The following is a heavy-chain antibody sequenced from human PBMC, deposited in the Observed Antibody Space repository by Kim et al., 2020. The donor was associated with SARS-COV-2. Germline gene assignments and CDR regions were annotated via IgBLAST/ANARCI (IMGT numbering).Heavy chain of an antibody. D-gene: IGHD3-22*01. CDR3: ATVVFYYDAGYFKN. Sequence: GGSLRLSCAASGYTVTYSYMGWVRQAPGKGLEWVSFIYSGGNTIYADSVKGRLIISRDHSKNTLYLQMNSLRDEDTAVYYCATVVFYYDAGYFKNWGQGTLVSVSS. V-gene: IGHV3-66*01. J-gene: IGHJ1*01. CDR1: GYTVTYSY. CDR2: IYSGGNT.